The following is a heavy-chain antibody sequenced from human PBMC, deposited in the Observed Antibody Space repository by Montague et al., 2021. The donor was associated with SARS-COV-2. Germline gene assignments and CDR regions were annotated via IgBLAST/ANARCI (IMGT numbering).Heavy chain of an antibody. CDR3: ARVYYDISAMDV. CDR1: GGSVSSDSYY. J-gene: IGHJ6*02. Sequence: SETLSLTCTVSGGSVSSDSYYWSWIRQPPGKGLEWIGYFHYSGSTNYNPSLKSQVTISVDTSKNQFSLKLTSVTAADTAVYFCARVYYDISAMDVWGQGTTVTVSS. CDR2: FHYSGST. D-gene: IGHD3-9*01. V-gene: IGHV4-61*01.